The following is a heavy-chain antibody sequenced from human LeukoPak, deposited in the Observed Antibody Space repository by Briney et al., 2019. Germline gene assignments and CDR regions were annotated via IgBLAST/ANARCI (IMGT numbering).Heavy chain of an antibody. V-gene: IGHV3-33*06. CDR2: IWYDGSNK. J-gene: IGHJ4*02. CDR1: GFTFSSYG. D-gene: IGHD1/OR15-1a*01. Sequence: GGSLRLSCAASGFTFSSYGMHWVRQAPGKGLEWVAVIWYDGSNKYYADSVKGRFTISRDNSKNTLYLQMNSLRAEDTAVYYCAKVRPENRFGLDYWGQGTLVTVSS. CDR3: AKVRPENRFGLDY.